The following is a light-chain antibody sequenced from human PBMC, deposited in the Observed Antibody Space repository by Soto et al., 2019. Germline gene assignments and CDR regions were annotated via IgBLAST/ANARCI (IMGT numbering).Light chain of an antibody. Sequence: EIVLTQSPGTLSLSPGERATLSCRASESVSDNYLAWYQQRSGQATRLVIYGASSRASAVPDRFSGSGSGADFTLTISRLEPEDFAVYYCQQYGSSPLTFGGGTKVDIK. J-gene: IGKJ4*01. CDR3: QQYGSSPLT. CDR1: ESVSDNY. V-gene: IGKV3-20*01. CDR2: GAS.